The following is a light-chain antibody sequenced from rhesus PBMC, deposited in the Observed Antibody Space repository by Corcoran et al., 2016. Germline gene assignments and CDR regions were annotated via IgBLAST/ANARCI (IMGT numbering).Light chain of an antibody. J-gene: IGKJ3*01. V-gene: IGKV1-66*01. Sequence: DIQMTQSPSSLSASVGDRVTITCRASQGINNYLSWYQQKPGKAPKPLIYYASNLETGVPSRFSGSRSGTEYTLTISSLQPEDIATYYCQQYNNSPFTFGPGTKLDIK. CDR2: YAS. CDR3: QQYNNSPFT. CDR1: QGINNY.